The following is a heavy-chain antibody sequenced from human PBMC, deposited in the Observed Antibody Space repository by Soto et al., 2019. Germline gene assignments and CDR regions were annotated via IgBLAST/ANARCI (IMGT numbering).Heavy chain of an antibody. D-gene: IGHD6-19*01. V-gene: IGHV4-39*01. Sequence: SETLSLTCTVSGGSITGSNYYWVWIRQPPGKGLESIGTMYYTGSTYYNPSLKSRVTISVDTSKNQFSLNLSSVTAADTAVYYCARVQWLALDYWGQGSLVTVSS. CDR1: GGSITGSNYY. J-gene: IGHJ4*02. CDR2: MYYTGST. CDR3: ARVQWLALDY.